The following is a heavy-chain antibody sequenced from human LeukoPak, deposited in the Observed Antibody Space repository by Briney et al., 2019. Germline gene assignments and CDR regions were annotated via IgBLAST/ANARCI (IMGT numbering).Heavy chain of an antibody. CDR2: ISYDGSNK. Sequence: GGSLRLSCAASGFTFSSYGMHWVRQAPGKGLEWVAVISYDGSNKYYADSVKDRFTISRDNSKNTLYLQMNSLRAEDTAVYYCAKAESGWETDGFDIWGQGTMVTVSS. CDR3: AKAESGWETDGFDI. V-gene: IGHV3-30*18. CDR1: GFTFSSYG. J-gene: IGHJ3*02. D-gene: IGHD6-19*01.